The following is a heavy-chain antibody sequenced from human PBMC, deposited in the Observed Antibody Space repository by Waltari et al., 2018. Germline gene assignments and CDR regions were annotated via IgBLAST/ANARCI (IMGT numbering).Heavy chain of an antibody. CDR2: IHHDGSAK. J-gene: IGHJ4*02. Sequence: EVPLVESGGGLLQPGGSVRLSCAASGFLFRIYWLRWVRPAPGKGLEWVANIHHDGSAKYYVDSVKGRFTISRDNAKNSLYLQMNSLRAEDTALYFCATAARGDNADELYWGQGTLVTVSS. V-gene: IGHV3-7*01. CDR3: ATAARGDNADELY. D-gene: IGHD2-21*02. CDR1: GFLFRIYW.